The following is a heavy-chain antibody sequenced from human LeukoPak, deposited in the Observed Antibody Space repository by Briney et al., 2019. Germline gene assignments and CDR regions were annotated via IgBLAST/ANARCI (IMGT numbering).Heavy chain of an antibody. D-gene: IGHD5-18*01. Sequence: ASVKVSCKVSGYTLTELSMHWVRQATGQGLEWMGWMNPNSGNTGYAQKFQGRVTITRNTSISTAYMELSSLRSEDTAVYYCARGGYSYGYYYYYMDVWGKGTTVTVSS. CDR3: ARGGYSYGYYYYYMDV. J-gene: IGHJ6*03. V-gene: IGHV1-8*03. CDR1: GYTLTELS. CDR2: MNPNSGNT.